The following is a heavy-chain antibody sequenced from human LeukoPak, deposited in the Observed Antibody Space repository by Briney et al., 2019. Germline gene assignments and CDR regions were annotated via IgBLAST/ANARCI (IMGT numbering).Heavy chain of an antibody. CDR1: GFTFSSYA. CDR3: AREYYSSSWPLFDY. D-gene: IGHD6-13*01. CDR2: ISYDGSNK. J-gene: IGHJ4*02. Sequence: GGSLRLSCAASGFTFSSYAMHWVRQAPGKGLEWVAVISYDGSNKYYADSVKGRFTISRDNSKNTLYLQMNSLRAEDTAVYYYAREYYSSSWPLFDYWGQGTLVTVSS. V-gene: IGHV3-30*04.